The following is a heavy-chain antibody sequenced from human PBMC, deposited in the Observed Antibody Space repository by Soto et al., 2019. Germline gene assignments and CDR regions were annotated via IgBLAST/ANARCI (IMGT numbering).Heavy chain of an antibody. CDR2: ISGSGDKK. CDR1: GFTFSSYA. CDR3: AKDLHYWKSVAEC. D-gene: IGHD1-1*01. Sequence: VQLLESGGGLVQPGASLRLSCAASGFTFSSYAMSWVRQAPGKGLAWVSDISGSGDKKHYADSMKGRFTISRDNAKNTLYLQMNSLRAEDTAVYFCAKDLHYWKSVAECWGQGTLVSVSA. V-gene: IGHV3-23*01. J-gene: IGHJ4*02.